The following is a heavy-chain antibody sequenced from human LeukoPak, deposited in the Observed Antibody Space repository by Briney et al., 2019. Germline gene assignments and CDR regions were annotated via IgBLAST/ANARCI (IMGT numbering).Heavy chain of an antibody. V-gene: IGHV3-23*01. CDR1: GFTFSSYA. D-gene: IGHD6-13*01. CDR3: AKDRLDSSSWGDY. J-gene: IGHJ4*02. Sequence: GGSLRLSCAASGFTFSSYAMTWVRQAPGKGLEWVSAIGGRGDNTYYADSVKGRFTISRDNSKNTLYLQMNSLRAEDTAVYYCAKDRLDSSSWGDYWGQGTLVTVSS. CDR2: IGGRGDNT.